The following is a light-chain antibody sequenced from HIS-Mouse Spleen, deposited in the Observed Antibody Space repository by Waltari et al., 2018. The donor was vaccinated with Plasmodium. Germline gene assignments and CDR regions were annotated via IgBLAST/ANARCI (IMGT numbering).Light chain of an antibody. CDR2: DAS. Sequence: DIQMTQSPSSLSASVGDRVTITCQASQDISNYLNWYQQKPGKAPKLLIYDASNLETGVPSRFSGSGSGTDFTFTISSLQPEDIATYYCQKYDNLPPAFTFGPGTKVDIK. J-gene: IGKJ3*01. CDR3: QKYDNLPPAFT. CDR1: QDISNY. V-gene: IGKV1-33*01.